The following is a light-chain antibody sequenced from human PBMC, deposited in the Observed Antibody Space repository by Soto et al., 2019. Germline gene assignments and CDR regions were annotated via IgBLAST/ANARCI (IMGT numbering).Light chain of an antibody. V-gene: IGKV3-15*01. J-gene: IGKJ1*01. CDR3: HQYFSWPRGT. CDR1: QTISKM. CDR2: FAS. Sequence: EVVMTQSPATLSVSPGDKASLSGRPNQTISKMLAWYQQKPGQAPRLXXFFASTRVNGIPARFSGSGSWTELTLTINSLQSEDFAAYYCHQYFSWPRGTFGQGTKVDIK.